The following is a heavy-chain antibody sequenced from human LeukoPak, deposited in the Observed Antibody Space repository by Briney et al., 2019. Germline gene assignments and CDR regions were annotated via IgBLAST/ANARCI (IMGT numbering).Heavy chain of an antibody. CDR2: IVPSGTT. J-gene: IGHJ4*02. D-gene: IGHD6-13*01. Sequence: SETLSLTCTVSGASIRHYYWSWIRQPAGKGLEWIGRIVPSGTTNYNPSLKSRVTMSVDTSENQFSLKVSSVTAADAAVYYCAKEGAAPGPDFDYWGQGTLVIVSS. CDR1: GASIRHYY. CDR3: AKEGAAPGPDFDY. V-gene: IGHV4-4*07.